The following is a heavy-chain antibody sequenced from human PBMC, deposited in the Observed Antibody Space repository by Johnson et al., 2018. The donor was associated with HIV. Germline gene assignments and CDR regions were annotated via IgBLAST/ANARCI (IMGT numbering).Heavy chain of an antibody. J-gene: IGHJ3*02. CDR3: TTDDAPSYGDYGEAFDI. CDR2: IKSKTDGGTT. CDR1: GFTFSNAW. V-gene: IGHV3-15*01. Sequence: MMLVESGGGLVEPGGSLRLSCAASGFTFSNAWMSWVRQAPGKGLEWVGRIKSKTDGGTTDYAAPVKGRFTISRDDSKNTLYLQMNSLKTEDPAVYYCTTDDAPSYGDYGEAFDIWGQGTMVTVSS. D-gene: IGHD4-17*01.